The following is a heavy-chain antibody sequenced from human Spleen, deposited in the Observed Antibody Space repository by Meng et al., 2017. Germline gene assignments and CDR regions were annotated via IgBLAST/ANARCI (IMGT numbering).Heavy chain of an antibody. Sequence: SLKISCAASGFTFDDYAMHWVRQAPGKGLEWVSGISWNSGSIGYADSVKGRFTISRDNAKNTLYLQMNSLRAEDMALYYCATFRGCSGGCCYSSWDIDVWGQGTTVTVSS. V-gene: IGHV3-9*03. J-gene: IGHJ6*02. CDR1: GFTFDDYA. D-gene: IGHD2-15*01. CDR3: ATFRGCSGGCCYSSWDIDV. CDR2: ISWNSGSI.